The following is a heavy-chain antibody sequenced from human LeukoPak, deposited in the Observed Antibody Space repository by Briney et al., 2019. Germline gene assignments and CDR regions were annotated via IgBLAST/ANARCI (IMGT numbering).Heavy chain of an antibody. Sequence: PGGSLRLSCAASGFIFSDYDVHWVRQAPGKGLEFVSAITSNGGRTFYANSVKGRFTISRDNSKNALYLQMDSLRADDMAVYYCARAAASGGYDYWGQGALVTVSS. CDR2: ITSNGGRT. CDR3: ARAAASGGYDY. CDR1: GFIFSDYD. V-gene: IGHV3-64*01. J-gene: IGHJ4*02. D-gene: IGHD3-10*01.